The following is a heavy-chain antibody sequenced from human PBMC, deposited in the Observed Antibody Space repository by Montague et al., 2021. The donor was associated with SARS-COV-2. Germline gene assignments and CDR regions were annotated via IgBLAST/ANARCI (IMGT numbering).Heavy chain of an antibody. Sequence: SETLSLTCSVSGDSISSSSYFWGWIRQPPGKGLEWIGSIYYSGSTFYNPSLKSRVTISVDTSKKQFSLKLTSVTAADTALYFYARHGTPGCGPFDSWGQGTLVAVSS. J-gene: IGHJ4*02. D-gene: IGHD2-15*01. V-gene: IGHV4-39*01. CDR2: IYYSGST. CDR3: ARHGTPGCGPFDS. CDR1: GDSISSSSYF.